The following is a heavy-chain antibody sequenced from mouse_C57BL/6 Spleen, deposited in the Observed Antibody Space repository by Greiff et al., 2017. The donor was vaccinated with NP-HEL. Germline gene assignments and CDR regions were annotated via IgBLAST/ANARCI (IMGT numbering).Heavy chain of an antibody. CDR2: ISSGSSNI. J-gene: IGHJ1*03. V-gene: IGHV5-17*01. D-gene: IGHD1-1*01. CDR3: ARSYGLDWYFDV. CDR1: RFTFSDYG. Sequence: DVILVGSGGGLVKPGGSLKLSCAASRFTFSDYGMHWVRQAPEKGLEWVAYISSGSSNIYYADTVKGRFTISRDNAKNTLFLQMTSLRSEDTAMYYCARSYGLDWYFDVWGTGTTVTVSS.